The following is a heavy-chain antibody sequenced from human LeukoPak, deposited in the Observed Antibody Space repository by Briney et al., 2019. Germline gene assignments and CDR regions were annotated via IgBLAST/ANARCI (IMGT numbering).Heavy chain of an antibody. CDR2: ISAYNGNT. CDR3: ARDWYRIAAAGGGYYFDY. Sequence: GASVEVSCKASGYTFTSYGISWVRQAPGQGLEWMGWISAYNGNTNYAQKLQGRVTMPTDTSTSTAYMELRSLRSDDTAVYYCARDWYRIAAAGGGYYFDYWGQGTLVTVSS. V-gene: IGHV1-18*04. CDR1: GYTFTSYG. D-gene: IGHD6-13*01. J-gene: IGHJ4*02.